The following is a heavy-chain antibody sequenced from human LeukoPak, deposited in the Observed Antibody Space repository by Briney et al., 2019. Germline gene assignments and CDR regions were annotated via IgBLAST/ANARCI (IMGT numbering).Heavy chain of an antibody. D-gene: IGHD3-10*01. J-gene: IGHJ4*02. V-gene: IGHV3-30*02. CDR2: IRNDGTIK. Sequence: GGSLRLSCAASGFTFSTYGMHWVRQAPGKGLEWVAFIRNDGTIKYYADFVKGRFTISRDNSKNTLYLQMNSLRAEDTAVYYSAKTGSSSWGYFDYWGQGTMVTVSS. CDR1: GFTFSTYG. CDR3: AKTGSSSWGYFDY.